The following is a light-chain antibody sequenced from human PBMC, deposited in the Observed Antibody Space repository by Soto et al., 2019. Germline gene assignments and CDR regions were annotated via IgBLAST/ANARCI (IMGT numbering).Light chain of an antibody. CDR2: PAS. Sequence: EIVLTQSPGTLSLSPGERATLSCRASQSVSSNYLAWYQQKPGQAPRLLIYPASSRATGIPDRFTGSGSGTDFTLTISRLEPEDFAVYYCQHYGSSPWTFGQGTKVDIK. J-gene: IGKJ1*01. V-gene: IGKV3-20*01. CDR3: QHYGSSPWT. CDR1: QSVSSNY.